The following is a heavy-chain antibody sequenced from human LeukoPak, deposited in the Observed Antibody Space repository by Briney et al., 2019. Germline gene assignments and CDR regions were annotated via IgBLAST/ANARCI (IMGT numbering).Heavy chain of an antibody. CDR1: GFTFSDYY. Sequence: GGSLRLPCAASGFTFSDYYMGWIRQAPGKGLEWVAFIRYDGSNKYYADSVKGRFTISRDNSKNTLYLQMNSLRAEDTAVYYCAKSGMVRGVKFDYWGQGTLVTVSS. CDR2: IRYDGSNK. V-gene: IGHV3-30*02. CDR3: AKSGMVRGVKFDY. D-gene: IGHD3-10*01. J-gene: IGHJ4*02.